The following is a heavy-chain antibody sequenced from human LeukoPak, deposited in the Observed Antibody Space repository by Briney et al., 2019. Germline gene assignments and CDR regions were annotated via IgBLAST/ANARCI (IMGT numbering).Heavy chain of an antibody. V-gene: IGHV3-30*02. Sequence: PGGSLRLSCAASGFTFSSYGMHWVRQAPGKGLEWVVFIRYDGSNKYYADSVKGRFTISRDNSKNTLYLQMNSLRAEDTAVYYCAKDSITIFGVALDAFDIWGQGTMVTVSS. CDR2: IRYDGSNK. J-gene: IGHJ3*02. D-gene: IGHD3-3*01. CDR1: GFTFSSYG. CDR3: AKDSITIFGVALDAFDI.